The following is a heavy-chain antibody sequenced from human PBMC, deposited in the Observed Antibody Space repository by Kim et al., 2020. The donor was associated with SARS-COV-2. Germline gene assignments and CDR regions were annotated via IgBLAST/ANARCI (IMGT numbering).Heavy chain of an antibody. CDR3: AKDRGYNILTGYPTGDS. CDR2: ISGNGGST. J-gene: IGHJ4*02. CDR1: GFTFSNYA. D-gene: IGHD3-9*01. Sequence: GGSLRLSCAASGFTFSNYAMNWVRQAPGRGLEWVSGISGNGGSTYYADSVKGRFTISRDNSKNTLYLQMKSLRAEDTAVYFCAKDRGYNILTGYPTGDSWGQGALVTVSS. V-gene: IGHV3-23*01.